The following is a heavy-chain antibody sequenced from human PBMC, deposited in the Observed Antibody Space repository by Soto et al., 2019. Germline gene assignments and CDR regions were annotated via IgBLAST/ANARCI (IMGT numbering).Heavy chain of an antibody. CDR1: GGTFSSYA. V-gene: IGHV1-69*13. CDR2: IITIFGTA. Sequence: GASVKVSCTASGGTFSSYAISWGRQAPGQGLEWMGGIITIFGTANYAQKFQGRVTITADESTRTAYMELSSVTAADTAVYYCAPPPARKRRFDPWGQGTLVTVPS. J-gene: IGHJ5*02. CDR3: APPPARKRRFDP.